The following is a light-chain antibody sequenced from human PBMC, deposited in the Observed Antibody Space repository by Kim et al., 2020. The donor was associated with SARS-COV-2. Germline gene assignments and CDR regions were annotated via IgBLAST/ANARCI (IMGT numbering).Light chain of an antibody. CDR3: MQALQTPPWT. J-gene: IGKJ1*01. Sequence: DIVMTQSPLSLPVTPGEPASISCRSSQSLLHSNGYNYLDWYLQKPGQSPQLLIYLGSNRASGVPDRFSGSGSGTDFTLKISRVEGEDVGVYYCMQALQTPPWTFGQGTKVDIK. V-gene: IGKV2-28*01. CDR2: LGS. CDR1: QSLLHSNGYNY.